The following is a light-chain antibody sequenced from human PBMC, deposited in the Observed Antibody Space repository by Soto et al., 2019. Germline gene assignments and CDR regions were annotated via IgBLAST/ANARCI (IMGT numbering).Light chain of an antibody. V-gene: IGKV3-20*01. CDR2: GAS. CDR3: QQYGDSWYS. J-gene: IGKJ2*01. CDR1: QSVSSKY. Sequence: ETVLTQSRGALSVSPGGRATLSCRASQSVSSKYLAWYQQIPGQAPRLLIYGASSRATGIPDRFSGSGSGTDFTLTISRVEPEDFGVYYCQQYGDSWYSFGQGTKLEIK.